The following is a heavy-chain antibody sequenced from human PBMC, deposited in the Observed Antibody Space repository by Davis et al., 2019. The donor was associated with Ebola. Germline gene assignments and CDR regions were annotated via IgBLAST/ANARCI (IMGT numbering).Heavy chain of an antibody. Sequence: MPSETLSLTCTVPGGSISSYYWSWIRQPPGKGLEWIGYIYYSGSTNYNPSLKSRVTISVDTSKNQFSLKLSSVTAADTAVYYCARGLSGWHPHDAFDIWGQGTMVTVSS. CDR2: IYYSGST. CDR1: GGSISSYY. J-gene: IGHJ3*02. D-gene: IGHD6-19*01. CDR3: ARGLSGWHPHDAFDI. V-gene: IGHV4-59*12.